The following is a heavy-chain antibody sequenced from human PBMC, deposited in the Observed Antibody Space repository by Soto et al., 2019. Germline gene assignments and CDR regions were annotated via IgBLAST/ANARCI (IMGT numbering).Heavy chain of an antibody. CDR3: ARWSWINPQHDV. J-gene: IGHJ4*02. V-gene: IGHV4-59*01. CDR2: FYPSGRT. Sequence: SETLSLTCTVSGASISDYYCSWIRQSPWKGLDWIGYFYPSGRTDYNPSLKSRVTISVDTSKNQFSLELNSLTAADTAVYYCARWSWINPQHDVCGQRALVPVSP. CDR1: GASISDYY. D-gene: IGHD5-12*01.